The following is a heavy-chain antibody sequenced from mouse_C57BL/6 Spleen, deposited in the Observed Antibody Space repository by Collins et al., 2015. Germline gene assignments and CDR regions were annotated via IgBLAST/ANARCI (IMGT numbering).Heavy chain of an antibody. Sequence: GDGDTNYNGKFKGKATLTADKSSSTAYMQLSSLTSEDSAVYFCARFITTPYYAMDYWGQGTSVTVSS. J-gene: IGHJ4*01. V-gene: IGHV1-82*01. CDR3: ARFITTPYYAMDY. D-gene: IGHD1-1*01. CDR2: GDGDT.